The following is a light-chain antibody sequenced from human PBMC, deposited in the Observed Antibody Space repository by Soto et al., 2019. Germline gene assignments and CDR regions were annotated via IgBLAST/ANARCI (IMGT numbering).Light chain of an antibody. CDR3: QQRQYWPPIT. CDR2: GAS. V-gene: IGKV3D-20*02. CDR1: QSVSSSY. Sequence: EIVLTQSPGTLSLSPGERATLSCRASQSVSSSYLAWYQQKPGQAPRLLIYGASTRATGIPARFSGSGSGTDFTLTISSLEPEDCAIYYCQQRQYWPPITFGQGTRLEIK. J-gene: IGKJ5*01.